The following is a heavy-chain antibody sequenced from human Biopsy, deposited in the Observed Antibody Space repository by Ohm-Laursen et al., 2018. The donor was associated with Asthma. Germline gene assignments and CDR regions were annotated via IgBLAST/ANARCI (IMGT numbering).Heavy chain of an antibody. CDR2: INSVFGTT. CDR1: GGTFNTHV. J-gene: IGHJ4*02. Sequence: ASVKVSCKSLGGTFNTHVIGWVRQAPGQGLEWMGGINSVFGTTTYPQKFQDRVTITADDSTSTVYMEFSSLRSEDTAVYYCARKAGSCISRTCYSLDFWGQGTLVTVSS. D-gene: IGHD2-2*01. CDR3: ARKAGSCISRTCYSLDF. V-gene: IGHV1-69*13.